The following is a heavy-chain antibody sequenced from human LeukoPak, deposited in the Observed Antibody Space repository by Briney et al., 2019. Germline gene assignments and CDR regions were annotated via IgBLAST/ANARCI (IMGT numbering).Heavy chain of an antibody. CDR2: ISSSSSYI. CDR3: ARGAGSHAYA. J-gene: IGHJ4*02. Sequence: PGGSLRLSCAASGFTFSTYSMNWVRQAPGKGLEWVSSISSSSSYIYYADSVKGRFTISRDNAKNSLYLQMSGLRAEDTAVYYCARGAGSHAYAWGQGTLVTVSS. D-gene: IGHD6-19*01. CDR1: GFTFSTYS. V-gene: IGHV3-21*01.